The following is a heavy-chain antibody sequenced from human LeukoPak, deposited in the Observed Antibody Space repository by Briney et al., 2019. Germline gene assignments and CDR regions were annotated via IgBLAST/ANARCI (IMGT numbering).Heavy chain of an antibody. CDR3: ARRDSGSYYYFEY. V-gene: IGHV1-46*01. CDR2: INPSIGTT. D-gene: IGHD1-26*01. J-gene: IGHJ4*02. CDR1: GYTFTSYY. Sequence: ASVKVSCKASGYTFTSYYIHWVRQAPGQGLEWVGIINPSIGTTTYAQKFQGRVTMTRDTSTSTVYMELSSLRSEDTAVYYCARRDSGSYYYFEYWGQGTLVTVSS.